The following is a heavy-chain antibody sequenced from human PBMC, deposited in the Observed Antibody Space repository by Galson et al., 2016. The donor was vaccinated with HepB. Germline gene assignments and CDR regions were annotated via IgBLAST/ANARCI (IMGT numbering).Heavy chain of an antibody. D-gene: IGHD5-12*01. V-gene: IGHV6-1*01. Sequence: CAISGDSVSSNSATWNWIRQSPSRGLEWLGRTYYRSKWYNDYALSVKSRITINPDTSKNRFSLQLNSVTPEDTAVYYCARVRSGYSGYANPYYYGMDVWGQGTTVTVSS. CDR1: GDSVSSNSAT. J-gene: IGHJ6*02. CDR3: ARVRSGYSGYANPYYYGMDV. CDR2: TYYRSKWYN.